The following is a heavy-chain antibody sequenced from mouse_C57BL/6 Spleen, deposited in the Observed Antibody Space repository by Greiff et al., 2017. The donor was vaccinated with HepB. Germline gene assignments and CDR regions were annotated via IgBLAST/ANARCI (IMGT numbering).Heavy chain of an antibody. V-gene: IGHV3-1*01. Sequence: EVQLQESGPGMVKPSQSLSLTCTVTGYSITSGYDWHWIRHFPGNKLEWMGYISYSGSTNYNPSLKSRISITHDTSTNHFFLKLNSVTTEDTATYYCARGSNYAWFAYWGQGTLVTVSA. CDR3: ARGSNYAWFAY. CDR1: GYSITSGYD. CDR2: ISYSGST. J-gene: IGHJ3*01. D-gene: IGHD2-5*01.